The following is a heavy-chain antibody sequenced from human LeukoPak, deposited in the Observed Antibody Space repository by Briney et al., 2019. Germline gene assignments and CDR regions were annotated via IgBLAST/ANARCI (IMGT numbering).Heavy chain of an antibody. CDR1: GFNFDDYG. CDR2: INWNGGTT. CDR3: ARVSPQQWLGEDY. J-gene: IGHJ4*02. V-gene: IGHV3-20*04. Sequence: GGSLRLSCAASGFNFDDYGMSWVRHAPGKGLEWVSGINWNGGTTGYADSVKGRFTISRDNAKNSLYLQMSSLRAEDTAVYYCARVSPQQWLGEDYWGQGTLVTVSS. D-gene: IGHD6-19*01.